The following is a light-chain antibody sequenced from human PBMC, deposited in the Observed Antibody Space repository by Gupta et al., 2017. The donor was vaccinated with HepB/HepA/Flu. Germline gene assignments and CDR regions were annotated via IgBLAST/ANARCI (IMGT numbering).Light chain of an antibody. CDR3: QQYNNPVLT. CDR1: QDISGW. CDR2: KAS. V-gene: IGKV1-5*03. J-gene: IGKJ3*01. Sequence: IQMTQPPSTLSASVGDRVTITCRASQDISGWLAWYQHKPGKAPKLLIYKASTLESGVPSRFSGSGSGTEFLLTITILQPDDFATYYCQQYNNPVLTFGPETNVDFK.